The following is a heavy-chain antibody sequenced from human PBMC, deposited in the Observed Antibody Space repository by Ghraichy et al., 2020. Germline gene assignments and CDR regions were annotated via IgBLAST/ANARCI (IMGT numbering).Heavy chain of an antibody. D-gene: IGHD6-13*01. CDR1: GGSISSYY. J-gene: IGHJ4*02. CDR3: ARDEVGSSFPV. V-gene: IGHV4-59*01. CDR2: IYYSGST. Sequence: SETLSLTCTVSGGSISSYYWSWIRQPPGKGLEWIGYIYYSGSTNYNPSLKSRVTISVDTSKNQFSLKLSSVTAADTAVYYCARDEVGSSFPVWGQGTLVTVSS.